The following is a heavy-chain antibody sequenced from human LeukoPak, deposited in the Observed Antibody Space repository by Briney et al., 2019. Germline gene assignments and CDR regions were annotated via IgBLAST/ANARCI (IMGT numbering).Heavy chain of an antibody. CDR3: ARVVTDSSSWYLGFDY. CDR1: GGSFSGYY. J-gene: IGHJ4*02. D-gene: IGHD6-13*01. CDR2: INHSGST. Sequence: SEILSLTCAVYGGSFSGYYWSWIRQPPGKGLEWIGEINHSGSTNYNPSLKSRVTISVDTSKNQFSLKLSSVTAAGTAVYYCARVVTDSSSWYLGFDYWGQGTLVTVSS. V-gene: IGHV4-34*01.